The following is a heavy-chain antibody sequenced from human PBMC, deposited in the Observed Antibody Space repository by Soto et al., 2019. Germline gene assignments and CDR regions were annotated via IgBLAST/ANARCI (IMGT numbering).Heavy chain of an antibody. CDR1: GFTFSSYA. V-gene: IGHV3-30-3*01. J-gene: IGHJ5*02. D-gene: IGHD3-3*02. Sequence: XVSLLLSCAASGFTFSSYAFHWVRQAPGKGLEWVAILSDDGSNKYYAGSVKGRFSISRDNSKNTLYLQMNSLTAEDTAVYYCARHLSHLKYGWFDPWGQGTLVTVSS. CDR3: ARHLSHLKYGWFDP. CDR2: LSDDGSNK.